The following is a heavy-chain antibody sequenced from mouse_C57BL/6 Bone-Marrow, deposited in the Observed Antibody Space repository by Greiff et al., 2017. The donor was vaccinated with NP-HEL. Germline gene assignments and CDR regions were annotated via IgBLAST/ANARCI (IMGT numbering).Heavy chain of an antibody. CDR3: AREVYEPRGGGWFAY. D-gene: IGHD1-1*01. J-gene: IGHJ3*01. V-gene: IGHV1-54*01. CDR2: INPGSGGT. Sequence: QVQLKESGAELVRPGTSVKVSCKASGYAFTNYLIEWVKQRPGQGLEWIGVINPGSGGTNYNEKFKGKATLTADKSSSTAYMQLSSLTSEDSAVYVCAREVYEPRGGGWFAYWGKGTLVTVSA. CDR1: GYAFTNYL.